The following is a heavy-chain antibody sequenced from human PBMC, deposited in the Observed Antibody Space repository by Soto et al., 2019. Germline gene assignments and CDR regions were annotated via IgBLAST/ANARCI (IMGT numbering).Heavy chain of an antibody. CDR2: IKPDGSEK. Sequence: PGGSLRLSCAASGFTFSSYGMHWVRQAPGKGLEWVANIKPDGSEKYYVDSVKGRFTISRDNARKSLYLQMNSLRAEDTDGYYCVSDAHRGADFDHWSQGTLLTLSS. CDR3: VSDAHRGADFDH. V-gene: IGHV3-7*01. CDR1: GFTFSSYG. D-gene: IGHD3-10*01. J-gene: IGHJ4*02.